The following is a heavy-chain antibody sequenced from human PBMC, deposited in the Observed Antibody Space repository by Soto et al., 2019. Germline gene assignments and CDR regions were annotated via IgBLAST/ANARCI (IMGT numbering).Heavy chain of an antibody. Sequence: EVQLVESGGGLVQPGGSLRLSCAASGFTFRTYWMSWVRRAPGKGLEWVATMKEDGSEKYYMDSVKGRFTISRDNAKNSLYLQMNGLRTEDKAVYFCARRQSESWGSDYWGQGILVTVSS. J-gene: IGHJ4*02. V-gene: IGHV3-7*01. D-gene: IGHD7-27*01. CDR2: MKEDGSEK. CDR3: ARRQSESWGSDY. CDR1: GFTFRTYW.